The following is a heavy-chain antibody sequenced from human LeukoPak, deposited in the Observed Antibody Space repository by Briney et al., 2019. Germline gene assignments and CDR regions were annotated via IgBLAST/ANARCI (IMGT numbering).Heavy chain of an antibody. Sequence: PGGSLRLSCAASGFTFSDYAMSWVRQAPGKGLEWVSAISGSGDSTYYADSVKGRFTISRDNSKNTLYLQMNSLRAEDTAVYYCAKSLRYYYDSSGYFDYWGQGTLVTVSS. CDR2: ISGSGDST. CDR1: GFTFSDYA. CDR3: AKSLRYYYDSSGYFDY. V-gene: IGHV3-23*01. J-gene: IGHJ4*02. D-gene: IGHD3-22*01.